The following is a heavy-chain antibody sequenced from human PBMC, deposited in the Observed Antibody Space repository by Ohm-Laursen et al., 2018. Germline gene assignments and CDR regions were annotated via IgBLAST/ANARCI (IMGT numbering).Heavy chain of an antibody. CDR1: GFTFSSYG. V-gene: IGHV3-30*18. Sequence: SLRLSCAASGFTFSSYGMHWVRQAPGKGLEWVAVISYDGSNKYYADSVKGRFTISRDNSKNTLYLQMNSLRAEDTAVYYCAKGGPIVGATTGSLDYWGQGTLVTVSS. CDR2: ISYDGSNK. CDR3: AKGGPIVGATTGSLDY. D-gene: IGHD1-26*01. J-gene: IGHJ4*02.